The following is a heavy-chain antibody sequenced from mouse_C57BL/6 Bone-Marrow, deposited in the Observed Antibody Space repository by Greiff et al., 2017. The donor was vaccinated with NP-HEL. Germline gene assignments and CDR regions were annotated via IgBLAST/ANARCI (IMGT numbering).Heavy chain of an antibody. CDR1: GYTFTDYY. CDR3: ARKGITTVVAHWYFDV. D-gene: IGHD1-1*01. Sequence: QVQLKQSGPELVKPGASVKISCKASGYTFTDYYINWVKQRPGQGLEWIGWIFPGSGSTYYNEKFKGKATLTVDKSSSTAYMLLSSLTSEDSAVYFCARKGITTVVAHWYFDVWGTGTTVTVSS. V-gene: IGHV1-75*01. J-gene: IGHJ1*03. CDR2: IFPGSGST.